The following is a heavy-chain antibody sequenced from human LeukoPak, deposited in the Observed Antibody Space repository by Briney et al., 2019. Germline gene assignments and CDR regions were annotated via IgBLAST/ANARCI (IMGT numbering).Heavy chain of an antibody. CDR2: IRSKAYGGTT. CDR1: GFTFGDHA. D-gene: IGHD5-18*01. V-gene: IGHV3-49*04. Sequence: PGGSLRLSCTASGFTFGDHAMSWVRQAPGKGLEWVGFIRSKAYGGTTEYAASVKGRFIISRDDSKSIAYLQMSSLKTGDTAVYYCTRGPIQVWLYYGMDIWGQGTTVIVSS. J-gene: IGHJ6*02. CDR3: TRGPIQVWLYYGMDI.